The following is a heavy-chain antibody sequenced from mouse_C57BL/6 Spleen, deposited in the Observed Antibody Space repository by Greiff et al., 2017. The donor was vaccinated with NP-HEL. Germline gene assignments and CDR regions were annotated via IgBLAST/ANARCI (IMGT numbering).Heavy chain of an antibody. CDR2: ISDGGSYT. CDR1: GFTFSSYA. V-gene: IGHV5-4*01. J-gene: IGHJ3*01. Sequence: EVQLQQSGGGLVKPGGSLKLSCAASGFTFSSYAMSWVRQTPEKRLEWVATISDGGSYTYYPDNVKGRFTISRDNAKNNLYLQMSHLKSEDTAMYYCARDHGYDGAWFAYWGQGTLVTVSA. D-gene: IGHD2-2*01. CDR3: ARDHGYDGAWFAY.